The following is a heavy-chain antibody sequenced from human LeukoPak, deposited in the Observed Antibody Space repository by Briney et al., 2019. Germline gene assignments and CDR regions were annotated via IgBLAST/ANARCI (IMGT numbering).Heavy chain of an antibody. V-gene: IGHV3-30*02. J-gene: IGHJ4*02. CDR2: VRSDGNVT. Sequence: AGGSLRLSCEASGFLFRSNGMHWVRQAPGKGLEWVAFVRSDGNVTKYLDSIEGRFTISRDNSKNILYLQLSDVKPDDSAVYFCSKDHGFWSGFRFWGQGTLVTV. CDR1: GFLFRSNG. CDR3: SKDHGFWSGFRF. D-gene: IGHD3-3*01.